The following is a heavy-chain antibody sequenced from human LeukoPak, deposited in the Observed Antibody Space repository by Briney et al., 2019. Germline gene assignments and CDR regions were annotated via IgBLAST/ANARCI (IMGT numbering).Heavy chain of an antibody. CDR2: IYATGST. CDR3: ARQGYTASYYFLDF. Sequence: SETRSLTCDVSGDFFRSYWWGWVRQPAGKGLEWIGRIYATGSTQFNPSLKSRLTMSMDTSTNQLSLKLTSVTAADTAVYFCARQGYTASYYFLDFWSQGTLVTVSS. J-gene: IGHJ4*02. V-gene: IGHV4-4*07. D-gene: IGHD1-26*01. CDR1: GDFFRSYW.